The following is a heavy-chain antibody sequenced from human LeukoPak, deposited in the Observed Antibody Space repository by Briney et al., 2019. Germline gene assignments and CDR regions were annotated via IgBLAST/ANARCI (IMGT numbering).Heavy chain of an antibody. CDR2: IYYSGST. CDR3: ARPRYYYGSGSWNYYMDV. V-gene: IGHV4-39*01. Sequence: SETLSLTCTVSGGSISSSSYYWGWIRQPPGKGLECIGSIYYSGSTYYNPSLKSRVTISVDTSKNQFSLKLSSVTAADTAVYYCARPRYYYGSGSWNYYMDVWGKGTTVTVSS. J-gene: IGHJ6*03. CDR1: GGSISSSSYY. D-gene: IGHD3-10*01.